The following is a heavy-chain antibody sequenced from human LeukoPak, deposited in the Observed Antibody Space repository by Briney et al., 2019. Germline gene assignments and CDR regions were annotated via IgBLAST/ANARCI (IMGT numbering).Heavy chain of an antibody. CDR2: ISAYNGNT. D-gene: IGHD3-10*01. J-gene: IGHJ4*02. V-gene: IGHV1-18*01. CDR1: GYTFTSYG. Sequence: ASVKVSCKASGYTFTSYGISWVRQAPGQGLEWMAWISAYNGNTNYAQKLQDRVTMTTDTSTSTAYVELRSLRSDDTAVYYCAREGSALRDLNYFDFWGQGTLVTVSS. CDR3: AREGSALRDLNYFDF.